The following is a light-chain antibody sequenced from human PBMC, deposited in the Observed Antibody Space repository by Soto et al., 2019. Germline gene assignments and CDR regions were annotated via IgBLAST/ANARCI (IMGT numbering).Light chain of an antibody. Sequence: DIVMTQSPLSLPVTPGEPASISCRSSQSLLHSNGYNYLDWYLQKPGQSPQLLIYLGSNRASGVPDRFSGSGSGTDFTLKISRGEAEDVGVYYCMQALQKGFTFGPGTKVGIK. CDR1: QSLLHSNGYNY. CDR3: MQALQKGFT. J-gene: IGKJ3*01. CDR2: LGS. V-gene: IGKV2-28*01.